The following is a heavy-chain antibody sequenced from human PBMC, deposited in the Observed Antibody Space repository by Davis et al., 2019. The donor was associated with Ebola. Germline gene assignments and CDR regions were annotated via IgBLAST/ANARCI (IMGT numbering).Heavy chain of an antibody. CDR2: VILKSGAT. D-gene: IGHD4-11*01. V-gene: IGHV1-2*06. CDR1: GYTFTDYN. Sequence: ASVKVCCKASGYTFTDYNIHWMRQAPGQGLEWLGRVILKSGATNYAQKFQGRVTMTRDTSISTVYMELSSLRYDDTADYYCARGHNYAHEYWGQGTLVTVSS. CDR3: ARGHNYAHEY. J-gene: IGHJ4*02.